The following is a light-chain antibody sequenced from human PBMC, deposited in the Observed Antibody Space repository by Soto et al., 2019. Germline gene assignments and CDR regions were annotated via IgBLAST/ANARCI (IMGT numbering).Light chain of an antibody. CDR3: SSYTTSSTLI. V-gene: IGLV2-14*03. CDR1: SSDVGAYNY. CDR2: DVS. J-gene: IGLJ2*01. Sequence: QSALTQAASVSGSPGPSITISCTGTSSDVGAYNYVSWYQHHPGKAPKLMIYDVSYRPSGVSNRFSGSKSGNTASLTISGLQAEDEADYYCSSYTTSSTLIFGGGTKLTVL.